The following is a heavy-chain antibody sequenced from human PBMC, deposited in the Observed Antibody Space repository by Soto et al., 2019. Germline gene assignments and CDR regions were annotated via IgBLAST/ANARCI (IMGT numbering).Heavy chain of an antibody. J-gene: IGHJ5*02. Sequence: QVQLVQSGAEVKKPGASVKVSCKASGYTFTSYGISWVRQAPGQGLEWMGRINAYNSNTNYAHKLQGKVTMTTDTSTSTAYMGLRSLRSDDTAVYYCARDSRGYCSSTSCYDWFDPWGQGTLVTVSS. CDR2: INAYNSNT. V-gene: IGHV1-18*01. D-gene: IGHD2-2*01. CDR1: GYTFTSYG. CDR3: ARDSRGYCSSTSCYDWFDP.